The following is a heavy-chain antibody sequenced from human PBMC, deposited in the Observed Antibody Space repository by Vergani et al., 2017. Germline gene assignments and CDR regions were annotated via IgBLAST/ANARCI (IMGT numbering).Heavy chain of an antibody. J-gene: IGHJ4*02. V-gene: IGHV1-46*03. Sequence: QVQLVQSGAEVKKPGSSVKVSCKASGGTFSSYAISWVRQAPGQGLEWMGIINPSGGSTSYAQKFQGRVTMTRDTSTSTVYMELSSLRSEDTAVYYCARGWPGTTDYWGQGTLVTVSS. CDR1: GGTFSSYA. CDR3: ARGWPGTTDY. CDR2: INPSGGST. D-gene: IGHD1-1*01.